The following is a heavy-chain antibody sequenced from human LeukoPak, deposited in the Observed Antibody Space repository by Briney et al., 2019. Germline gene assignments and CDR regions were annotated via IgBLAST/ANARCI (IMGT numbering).Heavy chain of an antibody. CDR3: ARGRLGSRYQLPNDY. J-gene: IGHJ4*02. Sequence: ASVKVCCKASGYTFTRYDINWVRQATGQGLEWMGWMNPNSGNTGYAQKFQGRVTMTRNTSISSAYMELSSLRSEDTAVYYCARGRLGSRYQLPNDYWGQGTLVTVSS. D-gene: IGHD2-2*01. CDR2: MNPNSGNT. CDR1: GYTFTRYD. V-gene: IGHV1-8*01.